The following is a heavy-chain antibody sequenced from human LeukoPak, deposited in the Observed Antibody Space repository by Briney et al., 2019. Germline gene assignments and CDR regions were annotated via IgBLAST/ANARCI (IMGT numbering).Heavy chain of an antibody. V-gene: IGHV4-34*01. D-gene: IGHD6-13*01. J-gene: IGHJ3*02. CDR2: INHSGST. CDR3: ARPSSSWYHAFDI. Sequence: SETLSLTCAVYGGSFSGYYWSWIRQPPGTGLEWIGEINHSGSTNYNPSLKSRVTISVDTSKNQFSLKLSSVTAADTAVYYCARPSSSWYHAFDIWGQGTMVTVSS. CDR1: GGSFSGYY.